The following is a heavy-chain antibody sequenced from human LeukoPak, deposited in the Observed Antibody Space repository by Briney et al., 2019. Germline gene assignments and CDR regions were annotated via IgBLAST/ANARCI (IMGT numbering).Heavy chain of an antibody. D-gene: IGHD3-10*01. CDR2: INPNSSGT. CDR3: ARVPSYDDRSGSYWALLNWFDP. CDR1: GYTFTGYY. Sequence: ASVKLSCKASGYTFTGYYMHWIRQPPGQGLEWMGWINPNSSGTNYAHKFQGRITMIRATSINTAYMELTMLAADATAVYYCARVPSYDDRSGSYWALLNWFDPWGQGTLVTVSS. J-gene: IGHJ5*02. V-gene: IGHV1-2*02.